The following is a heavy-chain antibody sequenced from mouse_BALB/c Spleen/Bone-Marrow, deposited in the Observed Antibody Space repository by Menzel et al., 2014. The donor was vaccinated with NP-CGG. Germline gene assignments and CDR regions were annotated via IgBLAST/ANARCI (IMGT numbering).Heavy chain of an antibody. D-gene: IGHD1-1*01. CDR2: INPSNGRT. V-gene: IGHV1S81*02. CDR3: ARRYYGSSYLLDY. Sequence: VQLQQSGAELVKPGASVKLSCKASGYTFTSYWIHWVKQRPGQGLDWIGEINPSNGRTNYNEKFRSKATLTVDKSSSTAYMQLSSLTSEDSAVYYCARRYYGSSYLLDYWGQGTTPTVSS. CDR1: GYTFTSYW. J-gene: IGHJ2*01.